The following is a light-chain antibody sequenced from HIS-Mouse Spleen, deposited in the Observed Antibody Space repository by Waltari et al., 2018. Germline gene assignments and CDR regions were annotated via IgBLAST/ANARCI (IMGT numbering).Light chain of an antibody. Sequence: NFMLTQPHSVSESPGKTVTISCTGSSGSIASHYVQWYQQRPGSAPPTVIYEDNQRPSGVPDRFSGSIDSSSNSASLTISGLKTEDEADYYCQSYDSSNRVFGGGTKLTVL. CDR3: QSYDSSNRV. V-gene: IGLV6-57*02. J-gene: IGLJ3*02. CDR1: SGSIASHY. CDR2: EDN.